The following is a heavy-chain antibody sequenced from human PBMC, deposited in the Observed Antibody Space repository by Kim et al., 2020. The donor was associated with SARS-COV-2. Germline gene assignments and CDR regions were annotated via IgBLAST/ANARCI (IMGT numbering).Heavy chain of an antibody. D-gene: IGHD6-13*01. CDR1: GGSFSGYY. CDR2: INHSGST. Sequence: SETLSLTCAVYGGSFSGYYWSWIRQPPGKGLEWIGEINHSGSTNYNPSLKSRVTISVDTSKNQFSLKLSSVTAADTAVYYCARGRSWYDNWFDPWGQGTLVTVSS. J-gene: IGHJ5*02. CDR3: ARGRSWYDNWFDP. V-gene: IGHV4-34*01.